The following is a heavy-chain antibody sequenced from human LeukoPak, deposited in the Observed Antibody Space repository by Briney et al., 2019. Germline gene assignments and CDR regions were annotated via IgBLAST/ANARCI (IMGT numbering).Heavy chain of an antibody. Sequence: PSETLSLTCTVSGGSISSSSYYWGWIRQPPGKGLEWIGSTYYSGSTYYNPSLKSRVTISVDTSKNQFSLKLSSVTAADTAVYYCARQGYGDSSSWFYFDYWGQGTLVTVSS. J-gene: IGHJ4*02. D-gene: IGHD6-13*01. V-gene: IGHV4-39*01. CDR1: GGSISSSSYY. CDR2: TYYSGST. CDR3: ARQGYGDSSSWFYFDY.